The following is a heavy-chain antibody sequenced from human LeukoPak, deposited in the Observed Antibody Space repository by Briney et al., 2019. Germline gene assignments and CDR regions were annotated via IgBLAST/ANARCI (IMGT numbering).Heavy chain of an antibody. Sequence: SETLSLTCTVSGGSISSYYWSWIRQPPGKGPEWIGYIHYSGSTSYNPSLESRVTISLDTSDNQYSLKLTSVTAADTAIYYCARYIITMVRGMDYWGQGTLATVSS. CDR3: ARYIITMVRGMDY. CDR2: IHYSGST. V-gene: IGHV4-59*06. CDR1: GGSISSYY. D-gene: IGHD3-10*01. J-gene: IGHJ4*02.